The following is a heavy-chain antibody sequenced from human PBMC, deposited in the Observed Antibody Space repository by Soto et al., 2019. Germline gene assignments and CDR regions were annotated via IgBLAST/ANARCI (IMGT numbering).Heavy chain of an antibody. D-gene: IGHD3-22*01. CDR2: IYYSGST. CDR3: ARAGIVVVNWFDP. Sequence: QVQLQESGPGLVKPSQTLSLTCTVSVGSISSGGYYWSWIRQHPGKGLEWIGYIYYSGSTYYNPSLNRRVTISVDTAKNQFSLKLSSVTAADTAVYYCARAGIVVVNWFDPWGQGTLVTVSS. V-gene: IGHV4-31*03. CDR1: VGSISSGGYY. J-gene: IGHJ5*02.